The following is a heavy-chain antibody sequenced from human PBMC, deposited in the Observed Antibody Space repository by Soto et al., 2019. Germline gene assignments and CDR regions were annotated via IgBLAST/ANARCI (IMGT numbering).Heavy chain of an antibody. J-gene: IGHJ3*01. CDR3: ARERHLNSPSDAFDL. CDR1: GYNFIAQN. D-gene: IGHD1-7*01. CDR2: MNPNSGGS. Sequence: QVHLVQSGAEVKKPGASVKVSCMASGYNFIAQNIHWVRQAPGLGLEWMGKMNPNSGGSDYAQEFQGRVTLSRDTSISTVYMELTNLKSCDTPVYYCARERHLNSPSDAFDLWGQGTMVIVSS. V-gene: IGHV1-2*02.